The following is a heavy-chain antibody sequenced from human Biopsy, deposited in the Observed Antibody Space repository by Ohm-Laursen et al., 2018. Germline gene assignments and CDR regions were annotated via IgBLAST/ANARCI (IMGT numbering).Heavy chain of an antibody. J-gene: IGHJ5*02. D-gene: IGHD3-10*01. CDR1: GGTFSASG. CDR2: IIPIFQTA. V-gene: IGHV1-69*06. Sequence: SVKVSCKVIGGTFSASGISWVRLAPGHGLEFVGGIIPIFQTAYYAQSFQGRVTIVADKSTSTAYMELSSLRSDDTAIYYCATVRGLVWFGELIAWGQGTLVTVSS. CDR3: ATVRGLVWFGELIA.